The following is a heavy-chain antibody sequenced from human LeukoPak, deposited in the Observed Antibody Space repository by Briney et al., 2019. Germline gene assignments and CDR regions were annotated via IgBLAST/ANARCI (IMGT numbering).Heavy chain of an antibody. D-gene: IGHD6-13*01. CDR2: IGIDSGNT. CDR1: GFPFIEYS. V-gene: IGHV3-48*01. Sequence: GGSLRLSCTASGFPFIEYSMNWVRQAPGKGLEWISYIGIDSGNTKYADSVRGRFTISRDNSKNTLYLQMNSLRAEDTAVYYCAKDHAQQLGRLVGFYYYYGMDVWGQGTTVTVSS. CDR3: AKDHAQQLGRLVGFYYYYGMDV. J-gene: IGHJ6*02.